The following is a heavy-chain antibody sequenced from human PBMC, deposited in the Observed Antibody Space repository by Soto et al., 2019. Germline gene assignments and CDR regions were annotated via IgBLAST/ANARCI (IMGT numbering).Heavy chain of an antibody. CDR1: GFTFSSYA. CDR3: PRVVYGSGSYFSSWFDP. V-gene: IGHV3-23*01. Sequence: GGSLRLSCAASGFTFSSYAMSWVRQAPGKGLEWVSAISGSGGTTYYADSVKGPFTIARDNSNSTLYLQMNSLRAEDTAVYYCPRVVYGSGSYFSSWFDPWGQGTLVTVSS. D-gene: IGHD3-10*01. CDR2: ISGSGGTT. J-gene: IGHJ5*02.